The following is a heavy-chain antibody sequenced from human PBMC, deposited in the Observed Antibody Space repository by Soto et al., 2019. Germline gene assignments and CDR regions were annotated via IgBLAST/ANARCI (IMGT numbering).Heavy chain of an antibody. D-gene: IGHD1-26*01. V-gene: IGHV1-69*06. CDR1: GGTFSSYA. Sequence: QVQLVQSGAEVKKPGSSVKVSCKASGGTFSSYAISWVRQAPGQGLEWMGGIIPIFGTANYAQKFQGRVTITADKSTSTAYMELSSLRSEDTAVYYCARDRTPVRGTLYWYFDLWGRGTLVTVSS. CDR2: IIPIFGTA. CDR3: ARDRTPVRGTLYWYFDL. J-gene: IGHJ2*01.